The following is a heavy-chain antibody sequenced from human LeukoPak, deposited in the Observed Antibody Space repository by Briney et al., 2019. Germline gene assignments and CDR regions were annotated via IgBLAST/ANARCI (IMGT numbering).Heavy chain of an antibody. CDR2: IGHNGTT. J-gene: IGHJ4*02. D-gene: IGHD1-1*01. Sequence: SETLSLTCIVSGDSVSGYYWTWIRQPPGKGLEWIGEIGHNGTTNYNPSLKGRVTISLDTSKNQFSLRLTSVTAADTAVYYCARPSGGTPFKRFDYWGQGTLVTVSS. CDR1: GDSVSGYY. V-gene: IGHV4-34*01. CDR3: ARPSGGTPFKRFDY.